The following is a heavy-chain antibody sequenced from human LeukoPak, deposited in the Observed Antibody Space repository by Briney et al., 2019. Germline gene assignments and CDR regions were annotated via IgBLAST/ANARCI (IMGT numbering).Heavy chain of an antibody. CDR1: GYTFTSYY. J-gene: IGHJ6*03. CDR3: ARGPPLYSGYGYYYYYYMDV. D-gene: IGHD5-12*01. V-gene: IGHV1-8*03. Sequence: GASVKVSCKASGYTFTSYYMHWVRQAPGQGLEWMGWMNPNSGNTGYAQKFQGRVTITRNTSISTAYMELSSLRSEDTAVYYCARGPPLYSGYGYYYYYYMDVWGKGTTVTVSS. CDR2: MNPNSGNT.